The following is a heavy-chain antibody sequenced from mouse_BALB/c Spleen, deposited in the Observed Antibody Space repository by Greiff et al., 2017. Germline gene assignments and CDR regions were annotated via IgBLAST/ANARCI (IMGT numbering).Heavy chain of an antibody. Sequence: VQLQQSGPSLVKPSQTLSLTCSVTGDSITSGYWNWIRKFPGNKLEYMGYISYSGSTYYNPSLKSRISITRDTSKNQYYLQLNSVTTEDTATYYCASQFITTATGAMDYWGQGTSVTVSS. D-gene: IGHD1-2*01. CDR3: ASQFITTATGAMDY. CDR2: ISYSGST. CDR1: GDSITSGY. J-gene: IGHJ4*01. V-gene: IGHV3-8*02.